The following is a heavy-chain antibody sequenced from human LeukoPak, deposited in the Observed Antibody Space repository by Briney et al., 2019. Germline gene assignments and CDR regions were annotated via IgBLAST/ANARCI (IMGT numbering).Heavy chain of an antibody. CDR3: AKHQDYYDSSGYFLDY. V-gene: IGHV3-23*01. J-gene: IGHJ4*02. Sequence: GSLRLSCAASGFTFSSYSMSWVRQAPGKGLEWVSAISGSGGSTYYADSVKGRFTISRDNSKNTLYLQMNSLRAEDTAVYYCAKHQDYYDSSGYFLDYWGQGTLVTVSS. CDR1: GFTFSSYS. D-gene: IGHD3-22*01. CDR2: ISGSGGST.